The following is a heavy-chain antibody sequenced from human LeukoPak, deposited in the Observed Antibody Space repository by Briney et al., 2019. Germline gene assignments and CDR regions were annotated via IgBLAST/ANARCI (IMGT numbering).Heavy chain of an antibody. V-gene: IGHV3-66*01. CDR1: GFTVSGNY. Sequence: PGGSLRLSCAASGFTVSGNYMSWVRQAPGKGLEWVSVIYSGGSTYYADSVKGRSTISRDNSKNTLYLQMNSLRAEDTAVYYCARDGRIGSSWYSGFDNWGQGTLVTVSS. J-gene: IGHJ4*02. CDR3: ARDGRIGSSWYSGFDN. D-gene: IGHD6-13*01. CDR2: IYSGGST.